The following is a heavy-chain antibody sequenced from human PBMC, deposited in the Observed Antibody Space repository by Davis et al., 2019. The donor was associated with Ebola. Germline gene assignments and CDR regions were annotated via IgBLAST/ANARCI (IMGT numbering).Heavy chain of an antibody. V-gene: IGHV3-30*03. Sequence: GGSLRLSCAASGFTFSSFGMLWVRQAPGKGLDWVAIISYDGNYKSYADSVKGRFMISRDNSKNTLYVEMNSLRAEDTAVYYCARSSWADYWGQGTLVTVSS. CDR3: ARSSWADY. CDR1: GFTFSSFG. D-gene: IGHD6-13*01. J-gene: IGHJ4*02. CDR2: ISYDGNYK.